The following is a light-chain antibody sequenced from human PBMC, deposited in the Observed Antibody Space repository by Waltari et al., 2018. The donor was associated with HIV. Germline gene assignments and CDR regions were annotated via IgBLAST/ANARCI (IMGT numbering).Light chain of an antibody. V-gene: IGKV2-30*01. CDR3: MQGTHWPYT. J-gene: IGKJ2*01. CDR2: KVS. CDR1: QSLVYSDGNTY. Sequence: VVMTQSPLSLPVTLGQPASISCRSIQSLVYSDGNTYLSWFQQRPGQSPRRLIYKVSNRGSGVPDRFSGSGSGTDFTLKISRVEAEDVGVYYCMQGTHWPYTFGQGTKLEIK.